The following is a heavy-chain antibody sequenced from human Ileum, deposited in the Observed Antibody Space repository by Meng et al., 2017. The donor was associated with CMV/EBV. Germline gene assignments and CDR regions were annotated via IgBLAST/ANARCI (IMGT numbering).Heavy chain of an antibody. V-gene: IGHV1-2*02. CDR2: IYPQDGGT. CDR3: VRESWYFDF. CDR1: GYTFTANH. J-gene: IGHJ4*02. Sequence: QGQLVQSGTEVKTPGASVKVSCKTSGYTFTANHLHWVRQAPGQGLEWMGWIYPQDGGTYFAQKFQDRVTLTRDTSITTAYMELSGLTSDDTAIYYCVRESWYFDFWGEGTLVTVSS. D-gene: IGHD6-13*01.